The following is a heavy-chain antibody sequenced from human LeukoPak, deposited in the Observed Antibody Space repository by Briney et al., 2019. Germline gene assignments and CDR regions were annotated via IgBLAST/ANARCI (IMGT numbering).Heavy chain of an antibody. Sequence: GRSLRLSCAASGFTFSSYAMHWVRQAPGKGLEWVAVISYDGSNKYYADSVKGRFTISRDNSKNTLYLQMNSLRAEDTAVYYCAREGTMVSSFDYWGQGTLVTVSS. D-gene: IGHD3-10*01. V-gene: IGHV3-30*04. CDR1: GFTFSSYA. CDR3: AREGTMVSSFDY. J-gene: IGHJ4*02. CDR2: ISYDGSNK.